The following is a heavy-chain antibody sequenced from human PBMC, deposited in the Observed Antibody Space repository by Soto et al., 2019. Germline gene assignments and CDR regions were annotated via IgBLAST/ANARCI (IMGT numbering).Heavy chain of an antibody. V-gene: IGHV1-69*01. CDR3: ARVPPEISEYYFDY. CDR2: IIPIFGTA. CDR1: GGTFSSYA. J-gene: IGHJ4*02. Sequence: QVQLVQSGAEVKKPGSSVKVSCKASGGTFSSYAISWVRQAPGQGLEWMGGIIPIFGTANYAQKFQGRVTITADESTSTAYMERSSLRSEDTAVYYCARVPPEISEYYFDYWGQGTLVTVSS.